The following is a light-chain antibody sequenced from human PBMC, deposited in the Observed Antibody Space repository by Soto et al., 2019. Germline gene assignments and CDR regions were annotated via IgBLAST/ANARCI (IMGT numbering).Light chain of an antibody. CDR3: QQYYTAPYT. Sequence: DIVMTQAPDSLAVSLGERTTINCKTSQSVLYSSNNKNYLAWFEQKSGQPPKVLIYWASTRESGVPDRFSGSGSGTYFTLTISSLQAEDVAVYYCQQYYTAPYTFGQGTKLEIK. J-gene: IGKJ2*01. CDR2: WAS. V-gene: IGKV4-1*01. CDR1: QSVLYSSNNKNY.